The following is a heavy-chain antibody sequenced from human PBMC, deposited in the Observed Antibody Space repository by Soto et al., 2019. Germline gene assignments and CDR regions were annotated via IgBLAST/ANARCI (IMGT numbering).Heavy chain of an antibody. CDR3: AGGIRGVISRFDP. J-gene: IGHJ5*02. CDR2: ISYDGINK. Sequence: QVQLVESGGGAVQPGRSLGLSCAASAFTFSTYGMHWVRQAPGKGLEWVAAISYDGINKYYAESVKGRFTISRDKSRNTLYLQMSSLRADDTAVDYCAGGIRGVISRFDPWGQGTPVTVSS. D-gene: IGHD3-10*01. CDR1: AFTFSTYG. V-gene: IGHV3-30*03.